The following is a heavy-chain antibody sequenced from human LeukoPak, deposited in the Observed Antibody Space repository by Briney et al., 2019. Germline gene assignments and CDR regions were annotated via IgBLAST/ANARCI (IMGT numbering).Heavy chain of an antibody. CDR1: GGSISSSSYY. V-gene: IGHV4-61*05. CDR3: ARTLYYYDSSGYWVHAFDI. CDR2: IYYSGST. J-gene: IGHJ3*02. D-gene: IGHD3-22*01. Sequence: PSETLSLTCTVSGGSISSSSYYWGWIRQPPGKGLEWIGYIYYSGSTNYNPSLKSRVTISVDTSKNQFSLKLSSVTAADTAVYYCARTLYYYDSSGYWVHAFDIWGQGTMVTVSS.